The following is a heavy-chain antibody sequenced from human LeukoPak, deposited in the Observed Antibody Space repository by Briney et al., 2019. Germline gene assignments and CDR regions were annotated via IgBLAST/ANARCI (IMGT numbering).Heavy chain of an antibody. Sequence: GGSLRLSCAASGFTFSSYGIHWVRQAPGKGLEWVAVIWYDGSNKYYADSVKGRFTISRDNSKNTLYLQRNSLRAEGTAVYYCARGAARSPYFDYWGQGNLVTVSS. CDR3: ARGAARSPYFDY. V-gene: IGHV3-33*01. CDR2: IWYDGSNK. CDR1: GFTFSSYG. J-gene: IGHJ4*02. D-gene: IGHD6-6*01.